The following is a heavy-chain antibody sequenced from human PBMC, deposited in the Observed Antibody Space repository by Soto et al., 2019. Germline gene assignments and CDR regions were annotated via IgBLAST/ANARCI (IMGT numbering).Heavy chain of an antibody. V-gene: IGHV3-23*01. CDR1: VFTFSSYA. CDR2: ISGSGGST. J-gene: IGHJ4*02. Sequence: GGSLRLACAASVFTFSSYAMSWVRQAPGKGLEWVSAISGSGGSTYYADSVKGRFTISRDNSKNTLYLQMNSLRAEDTAVYYCAKDPYSSSWPYYFDYWSQGTLVTVS. CDR3: AKDPYSSSWPYYFDY. D-gene: IGHD6-13*01.